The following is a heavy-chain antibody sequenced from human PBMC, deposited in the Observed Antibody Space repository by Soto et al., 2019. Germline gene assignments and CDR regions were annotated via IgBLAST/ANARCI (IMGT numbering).Heavy chain of an antibody. D-gene: IGHD6-19*01. V-gene: IGHV1-18*01. CDR2: ISVYNGNT. Sequence: QVQLVQSGGEVKKPGASVKVSCKASGYTFSAYGISWVRQAPGQGLEWMGWISVYNGNTNYGQKVQGRVTMTTDTPTTTAYRGLRSRRSADTAVYYWASRLQFASGWPFDYGGQGTLLIVSS. CDR1: GYTFSAYG. CDR3: ASRLQFASGWPFDY. J-gene: IGHJ4*02.